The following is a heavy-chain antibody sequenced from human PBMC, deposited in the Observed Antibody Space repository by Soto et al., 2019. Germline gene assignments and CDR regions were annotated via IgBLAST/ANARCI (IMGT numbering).Heavy chain of an antibody. CDR2: ISSSGSTI. J-gene: IGHJ4*02. V-gene: IGHV3-48*03. D-gene: IGHD3-22*01. CDR1: GFTFSSYE. Sequence: EVQLVESGGGLVQPGGSLRLSCAASGFTFSSYEMNWVRQAPGKGMEWVSYISSSGSTIYYADSVKGRFTISRDNAKNSLYLQMNSLRAEDTAVYYCERSDDSSGYYLFDYWGQGTLVTVSS. CDR3: ERSDDSSGYYLFDY.